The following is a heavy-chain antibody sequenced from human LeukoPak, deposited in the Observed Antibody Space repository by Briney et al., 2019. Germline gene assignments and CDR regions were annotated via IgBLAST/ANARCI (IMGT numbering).Heavy chain of an antibody. CDR3: ARGSSLHCSGSDCFINYFYYYMDV. V-gene: IGHV3-48*04. D-gene: IGHD2-21*02. CDR1: GFSFTNYS. J-gene: IGHJ6*03. CDR2: ITRSSSRI. Sequence: GGSLRLSCEGSGFSFTNYSMNWVRQAPGKGLEWVSYITRSSSRIYYADSVKGRFTISRDNAKNSVYLQMNSLRAEDTAVYYCARGSSLHCSGSDCFINYFYYYMDVWGTGTTVTVSS.